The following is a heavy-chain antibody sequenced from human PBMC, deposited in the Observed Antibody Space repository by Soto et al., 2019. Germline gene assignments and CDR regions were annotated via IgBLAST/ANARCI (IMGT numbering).Heavy chain of an antibody. J-gene: IGHJ6*02. CDR3: ARVLLQVVQYYYYYGIDV. D-gene: IGHD2-15*01. CDR2: INPSGGST. V-gene: IGHV1-46*03. CDR1: GYTFTSYY. Sequence: GASVKVSCKASGYTFTSYYMHWVRQAPGQGLEWMGIINPSGGSTSYAQKFHGRVTMTRDTSTSTVYMELSSLRSEDTAVYYCARVLLQVVQYYYYYGIDVWGQGTTVTGSS.